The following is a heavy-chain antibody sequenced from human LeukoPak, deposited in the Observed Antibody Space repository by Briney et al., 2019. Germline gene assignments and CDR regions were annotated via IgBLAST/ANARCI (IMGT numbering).Heavy chain of an antibody. CDR2: TSYDGSNE. CDR1: GFTFSSYG. D-gene: IGHD2-2*01. CDR3: AKDKGQQLLLNWFDP. V-gene: IGHV3-30*18. Sequence: GRSLRLSCAASGFTFSSYGMHWVRQAPGKGLEWVAVTSYDGSNEYYADSVKGRFTISRDNSKNTRYLQMNSLRAEDTAVYYCAKDKGQQLLLNWFDPWGQGTLVTVSS. J-gene: IGHJ5*02.